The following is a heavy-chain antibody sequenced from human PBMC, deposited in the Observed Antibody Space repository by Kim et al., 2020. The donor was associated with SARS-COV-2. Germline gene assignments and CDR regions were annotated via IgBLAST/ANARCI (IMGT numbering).Heavy chain of an antibody. J-gene: IGHJ4*02. D-gene: IGHD5-12*01. Sequence: AVSVKNRITINPDTSKNQFSLQLNSVTPEDTAVYYCARADSGYHSPFDYWGQGTLVTVSS. V-gene: IGHV6-1*01. CDR3: ARADSGYHSPFDY.